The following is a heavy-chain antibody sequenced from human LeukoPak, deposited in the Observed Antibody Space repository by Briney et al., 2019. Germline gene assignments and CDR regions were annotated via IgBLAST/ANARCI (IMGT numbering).Heavy chain of an antibody. CDR3: ARARAAAGSWWFDP. Sequence: SETLSLTCTVSGGSISSYYWSWIRQPPGKGLEWIGYIYYSGSTNYSPSLKSRVTISVDTSKNQFSLKLSSVTAADTAVYYCARARAAAGSWWFDPWGQGTLVTVSS. CDR1: GGSISSYY. CDR2: IYYSGST. D-gene: IGHD6-13*01. J-gene: IGHJ5*02. V-gene: IGHV4-59*01.